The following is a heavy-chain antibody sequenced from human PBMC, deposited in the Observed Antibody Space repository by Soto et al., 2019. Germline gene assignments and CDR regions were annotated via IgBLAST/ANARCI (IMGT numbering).Heavy chain of an antibody. J-gene: IGHJ4*02. V-gene: IGHV5-51*01. CDR2: IYPGDSDT. CDR1: GYXYTSYW. CDR3: ARGSGDSYGYIDY. Sequence: EXLKIYCKSSGYXYTSYWLVWVRHMPGKGLEWMGIIYPGDSDTRYSTSFQAQVTISADKSISTAYLQWSSLKASDTAMYYCARGSGDSYGYIDYWGQGTLVTVSS. D-gene: IGHD5-18*01.